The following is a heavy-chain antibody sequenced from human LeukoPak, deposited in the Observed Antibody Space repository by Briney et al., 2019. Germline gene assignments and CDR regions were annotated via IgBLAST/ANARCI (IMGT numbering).Heavy chain of an antibody. V-gene: IGHV1-18*01. CDR1: GYTFTNYG. J-gene: IGHJ4*02. CDR3: ARDLFVVAFDY. CDR2: ISAHNGNI. Sequence: ASVNVSCKASGYTFTNYGISWVRQAPGQGLEWMGWISAHNGNIKYAQNLQGRVTMTTDTSTSTAYMELRSLRSDDTAVYYCARDLFVVAFDYWGQGTLVTVSS. D-gene: IGHD2-15*01.